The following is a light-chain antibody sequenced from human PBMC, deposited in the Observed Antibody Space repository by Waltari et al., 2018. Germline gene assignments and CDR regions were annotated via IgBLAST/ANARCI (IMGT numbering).Light chain of an antibody. Sequence: DIQMTQSPSSVSASLGDRVPITCRASQDIKTWLAGYQHKPGKAPKLLVSAASSLQSGVPSRFSGSGSGTDFTLTISNLQPEDFATYYCQQADSFPPLTFGGGTKVEIK. CDR2: AAS. CDR3: QQADSFPPLT. CDR1: QDIKTW. V-gene: IGKV1-12*01. J-gene: IGKJ4*01.